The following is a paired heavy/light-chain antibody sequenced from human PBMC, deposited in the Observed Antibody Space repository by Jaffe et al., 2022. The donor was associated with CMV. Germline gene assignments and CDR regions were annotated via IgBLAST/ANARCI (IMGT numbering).Light chain of an antibody. CDR3: QSYDSSLSRYV. Sequence: QSVLTQPPSVSGAPGQRVTISCTGSSSNIGAGYDVHWYQQLPGTAPRFLIYGNRNRPSGVPDRFSGSKSGTSASLAITGLQAEDEADYYCQSYDSSLSRYVFGTGTKVSVL. CDR2: GNR. V-gene: IGLV1-40*01. J-gene: IGLJ1*01. CDR1: SSNIGAGYD.
Heavy chain of an antibody. J-gene: IGHJ3*02. CDR2: IWHDGSKK. CDR3: ARDDHAKNDVFDI. V-gene: IGHV3-33*08. CDR1: GFTFGDYA. Sequence: QVQLAESGGGVVQPGKSLTLSCVASGFTFGDYAMHWVRQAPGKGLEWVAVIWHDGSKKYYSDSVKGRFTISRDNSKNTLYLQMNSLRAEDTAVYYCARDDHAKNDVFDIWGQGTMVTVSS.